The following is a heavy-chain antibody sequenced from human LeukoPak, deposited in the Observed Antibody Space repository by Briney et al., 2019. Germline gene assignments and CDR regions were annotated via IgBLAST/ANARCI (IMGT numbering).Heavy chain of an antibody. V-gene: IGHV3-21*01. J-gene: IGHJ5*02. Sequence: GGSMRLSCAASGFTFSSYSMNWVRQAPGKGLEWVSSISSSSSYIYYADSVKGRFTISRDNAKNSLYLQMNSLRAEDTAVYYCARDWLIAAAGTGWFDPWGQGTLVTVSS. D-gene: IGHD6-13*01. CDR1: GFTFSSYS. CDR2: ISSSSSYI. CDR3: ARDWLIAAAGTGWFDP.